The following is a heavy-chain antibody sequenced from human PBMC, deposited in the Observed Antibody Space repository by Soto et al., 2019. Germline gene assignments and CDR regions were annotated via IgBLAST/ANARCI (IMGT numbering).Heavy chain of an antibody. Sequence: QVQLVESGGGVVQPGRSLRLSCAASGFTFSSYGLHWVRQAPGKGLEWVAVIWYDGSNKYYADSVKGRFTISRDNSKNTLYRQMNSLRAEDTAVYYCARGRYCSNTSCNTYGMDVWGHGTTVTVSS. CDR1: GFTFSSYG. CDR3: ARGRYCSNTSCNTYGMDV. CDR2: IWYDGSNK. J-gene: IGHJ6*02. D-gene: IGHD2-2*01. V-gene: IGHV3-33*01.